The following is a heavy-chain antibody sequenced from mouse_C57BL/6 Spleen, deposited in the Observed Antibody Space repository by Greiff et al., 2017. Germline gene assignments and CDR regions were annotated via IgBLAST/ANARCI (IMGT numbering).Heavy chain of an antibody. J-gene: IGHJ3*01. Sequence: EVQLQQSGPELVKPGASVKISCKASGYTFTDYYMNWVKQSHGKSLEWIGDINPNNGGTSYNQKFKGKATLTVDKSSSTAYMGLRSLTSEDSAVYYCARFGRLLRSWFAYWGQGTLVTVSA. CDR1: GYTFTDYY. V-gene: IGHV1-26*01. CDR3: ARFGRLLRSWFAY. D-gene: IGHD1-1*01. CDR2: INPNNGGT.